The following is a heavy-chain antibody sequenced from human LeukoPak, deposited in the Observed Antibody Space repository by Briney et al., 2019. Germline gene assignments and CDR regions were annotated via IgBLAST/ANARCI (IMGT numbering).Heavy chain of an antibody. CDR1: GFTFGNSW. J-gene: IGHJ3*01. D-gene: IGHD1-14*01. Sequence: GGSLRLSCAASGFTFGNSWVHWVRQAPGKGLVWVSLINADGSTTSYADSVKGRFIISRDNARNTLSLEMNSLTIEDTAVYYCIVVVEPPDSDGFDVWGQGTMITVSS. CDR3: IVVVEPPDSDGFDV. CDR2: INADGSTT. V-gene: IGHV3-74*01.